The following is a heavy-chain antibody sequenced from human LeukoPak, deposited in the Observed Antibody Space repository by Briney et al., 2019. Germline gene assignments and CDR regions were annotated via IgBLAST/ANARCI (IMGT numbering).Heavy chain of an antibody. CDR2: MNPNSGNT. CDR1: VYTFTNYD. Sequence: GASVNVSFKASVYTFTNYDINWVRQATGQGLEWMGYMNPNSGNTGYAQKFQGRVTITTNTSTSTAYMELSSLRSDDTAVYYCAREGSDYWGQGTLVTVSS. J-gene: IGHJ4*02. V-gene: IGHV1-8*01. CDR3: AREGSDY.